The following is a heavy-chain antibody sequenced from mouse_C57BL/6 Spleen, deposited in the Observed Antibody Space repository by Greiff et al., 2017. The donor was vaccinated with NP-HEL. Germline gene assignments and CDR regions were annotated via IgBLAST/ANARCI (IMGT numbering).Heavy chain of an antibody. CDR3: ARGDGYYLWYFDV. CDR1: GYSFTGYY. V-gene: IGHV1-42*01. CDR2: ITPSTGGT. J-gene: IGHJ1*03. D-gene: IGHD2-3*01. Sequence: EVQLQQSGPELVKPGASVKISCKASGYSFTGYYMNWVKQSPEKSLEWIGEITPSTGGTTYNQKFKAKATLTVDKSSSTAYMQLKSLTSEDSAVYYCARGDGYYLWYFDVWGTGTTVTVSS.